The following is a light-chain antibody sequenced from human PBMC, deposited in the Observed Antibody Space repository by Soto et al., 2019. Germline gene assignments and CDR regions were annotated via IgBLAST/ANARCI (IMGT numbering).Light chain of an antibody. J-gene: IGKJ1*01. CDR1: QGISKY. CDR2: AAS. V-gene: IGKV1-27*01. Sequence: DIQMTQSPSSLSASVGDRVTITCRASQGISKYLAWYQQKPGKVPKLLIYAASTLQSVVPSRFSGSGSGTDFTLTISSLQPEDVANYYCQKYNSAPWTFGQGTKVEIK. CDR3: QKYNSAPWT.